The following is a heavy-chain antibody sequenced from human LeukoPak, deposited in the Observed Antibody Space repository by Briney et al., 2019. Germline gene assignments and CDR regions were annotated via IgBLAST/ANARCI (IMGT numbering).Heavy chain of an antibody. CDR2: ISYDGSNK. V-gene: IGHV3-30*18. J-gene: IGHJ5*02. CDR1: GFTFSSYA. CDR3: AKDYSSGWYGWFDP. Sequence: GGSLRLSCAASGFTFSSYAMSWVRQAPGKGLEWVAVISYDGSNKYYADSVKGRFTNSRDNSKNTLYLQMNSLRAEDTAVYYCAKDYSSGWYGWFDPWGQGTLVTVSS. D-gene: IGHD6-19*01.